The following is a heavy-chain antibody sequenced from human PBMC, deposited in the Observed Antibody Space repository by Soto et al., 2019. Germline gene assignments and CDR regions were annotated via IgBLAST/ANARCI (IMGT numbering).Heavy chain of an antibody. V-gene: IGHV1-69*01. D-gene: IGHD5-12*01. CDR2: IIPIFGTA. Sequence: QVQLVQSGAEVKKPGSSVKVSCKASGGTFSSYAISWVRQAPGQGIEWMGGIIPIFGTANYAQKFQGRVTITADESTSTAYMELSSLRSEDTAVYYCARGRTLEMASHIPFDYWGQGTLVTVSS. J-gene: IGHJ4*02. CDR3: ARGRTLEMASHIPFDY. CDR1: GGTFSSYA.